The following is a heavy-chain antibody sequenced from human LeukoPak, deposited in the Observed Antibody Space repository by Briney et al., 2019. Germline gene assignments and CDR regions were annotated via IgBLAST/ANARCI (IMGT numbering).Heavy chain of an antibody. CDR1: GFTFSSYA. V-gene: IGHV3-23*01. CDR3: AKVGYYDSSGYTYYFDY. J-gene: IGHJ4*02. CDR2: ISGSGGST. D-gene: IGHD3-22*01. Sequence: GGSLRLSCAASGFTFSSYAMSWVHQAPGKGLEWVSAISGSGGSTYYADSVKGRFTISRDNSKNTLYLQMNSLRAEDTAVYYCAKVGYYDSSGYTYYFDYWGQGTLVTVSS.